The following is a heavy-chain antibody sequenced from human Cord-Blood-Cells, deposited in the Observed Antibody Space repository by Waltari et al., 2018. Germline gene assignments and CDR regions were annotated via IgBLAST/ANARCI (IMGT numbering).Heavy chain of an antibody. CDR3: ARKYSSGWYFWYFDL. CDR2: INAGNGNT. CDR1: GYTFTSYA. V-gene: IGHV1-3*01. Sequence: QVQLVQSGAEVKKPGASVKVSCKASGYTFTSYAMHWVRQAPGQRLEWMGWINAGNGNTKYSQKFQGRVTITRDTSASTADMELSSLRSEDTAVYYCARKYSSGWYFWYFDLWGRGTLVTVSS. D-gene: IGHD6-19*01. J-gene: IGHJ2*01.